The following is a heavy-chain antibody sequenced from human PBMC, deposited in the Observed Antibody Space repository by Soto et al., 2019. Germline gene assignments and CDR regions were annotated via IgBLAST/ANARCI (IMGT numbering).Heavy chain of an antibody. CDR2: ISAYNGNT. J-gene: IGHJ4*02. Sequence: ASVKVSCKASGYTFTSYGISWVRQAPGQGLEWMGWISAYNGNTNYAQKLQGRVTMTTDTSTSTAYMELRSLRSDDTAVYYCAREGMRYCSGGSCYRRYYFDYWGQGTLVTVS. D-gene: IGHD2-15*01. V-gene: IGHV1-18*04. CDR3: AREGMRYCSGGSCYRRYYFDY. CDR1: GYTFTSYG.